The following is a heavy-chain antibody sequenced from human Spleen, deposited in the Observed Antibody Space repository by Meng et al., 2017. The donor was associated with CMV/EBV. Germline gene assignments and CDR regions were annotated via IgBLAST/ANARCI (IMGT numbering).Heavy chain of an antibody. Sequence: LSLTCAASGFTFSDHYMSWIRQAPGKGLEWLSYIRSRGGATDYVDSVKGRFTISRDNAKNSLYLQMNSLRAEDTAVYYCARGYYDSAGLFDYWAQGTLVTVSS. D-gene: IGHD3-22*01. J-gene: IGHJ4*02. CDR1: GFTFSDHY. CDR2: IRSRGGAT. CDR3: ARGYYDSAGLFDY. V-gene: IGHV3-11*04.